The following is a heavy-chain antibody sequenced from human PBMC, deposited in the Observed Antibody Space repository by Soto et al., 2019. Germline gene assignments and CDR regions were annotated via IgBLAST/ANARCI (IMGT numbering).Heavy chain of an antibody. V-gene: IGHV3-30-3*01. Sequence: QVQLVESGGGVVQPGRSLRLSCAASGFTFSSYAMHWVRQAPGKGLEWVAVISYDGSNKYYADSVKGRFTISRDNSKNTLYLQMNSLRAEDTAVYDCASEYGDGYNPRFDYWGQGTLVTVSS. CDR2: ISYDGSNK. CDR3: ASEYGDGYNPRFDY. D-gene: IGHD5-12*01. CDR1: GFTFSSYA. J-gene: IGHJ4*02.